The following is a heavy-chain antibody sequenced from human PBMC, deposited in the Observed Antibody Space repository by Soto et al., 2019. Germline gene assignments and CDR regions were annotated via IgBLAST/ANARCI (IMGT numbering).Heavy chain of an antibody. CDR3: AAHGSGTSFYFGS. V-gene: IGHV3-30-3*01. J-gene: IGHJ4*02. Sequence: QVQLVESGGGVVQPGRSLRLSCAASGFSFSKYAMHWVRQAPAKGLEWVAVITSDGSDDFYADSVRGRFTISRDNSKNTLYLQMNSLRVEDTAVYYCAAHGSGTSFYFGSWGQGALVTVSS. D-gene: IGHD3-10*01. CDR2: ITSDGSDD. CDR1: GFSFSKYA.